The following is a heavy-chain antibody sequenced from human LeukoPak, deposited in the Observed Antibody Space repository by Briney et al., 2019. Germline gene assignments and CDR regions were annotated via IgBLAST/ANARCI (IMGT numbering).Heavy chain of an antibody. Sequence: SGGSLRLSCAASGFTFSSYSMNWVRHAPGKGREWVSSISSSSSYIYYADSVKGRFTISRDNAKNSLYLQMNSLRAEDTAVYYCARGRYVLRFLEWLLTFDYWGQGTLVTVSS. D-gene: IGHD3-3*01. J-gene: IGHJ4*02. CDR3: ARGRYVLRFLEWLLTFDY. CDR2: ISSSSSYI. V-gene: IGHV3-21*01. CDR1: GFTFSSYS.